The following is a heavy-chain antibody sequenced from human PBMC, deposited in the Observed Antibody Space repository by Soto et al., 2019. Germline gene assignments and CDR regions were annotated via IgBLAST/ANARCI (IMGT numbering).Heavy chain of an antibody. V-gene: IGHV3-33*01. CDR2: IWYDGSNK. CDR1: GFTFSSYG. Sequence: GGSLRLSCAASGFTFSSYGMHWVRQAPGKGLEWVAVIWYDGSNKYYADSVKGRFTISRDNSKNTLYLQMNSLRAEDTAVYYCARVRLGIDDFWSGYDFDYWGQGTLVTVSS. CDR3: ARVRLGIDDFWSGYDFDY. D-gene: IGHD3-3*01. J-gene: IGHJ4*02.